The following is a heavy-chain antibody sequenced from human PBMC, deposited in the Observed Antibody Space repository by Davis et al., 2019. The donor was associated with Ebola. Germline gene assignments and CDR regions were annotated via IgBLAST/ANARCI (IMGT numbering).Heavy chain of an antibody. CDR3: ARRMLGDSRGGVDV. J-gene: IGHJ6*02. CDR2: IGASNEGI. V-gene: IGHV3-48*02. D-gene: IGHD2-21*02. CDR1: GFAFSIHG. Sequence: GESLKISCAASGFAFSIHGMYWFRQSPGKGLEWVSYIGASNEGISYVESVQGRFTISRDNAKGSVYLHMNSLRDEDTAVYYCARRMLGDSRGGVDVWGQGTTVAVSS.